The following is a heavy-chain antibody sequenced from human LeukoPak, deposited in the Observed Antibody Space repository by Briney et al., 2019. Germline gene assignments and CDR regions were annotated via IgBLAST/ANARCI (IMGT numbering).Heavy chain of an antibody. D-gene: IGHD6-13*01. CDR3: ARVYTSTWYLGYLHMDV. J-gene: IGHJ6*03. V-gene: IGHV3-53*01. CDR2: IYSGGST. Sequence: GGSLRLSCAASGFTVSSNYMGWVRQAPGKGLEWVSVIYSGGSTYYADSVMGRFAISRDNSKNTLYLQMNSLRVEDTAVYYCARVYTSTWYLGYLHMDVWGKGTTVTVSS. CDR1: GFTVSSNY.